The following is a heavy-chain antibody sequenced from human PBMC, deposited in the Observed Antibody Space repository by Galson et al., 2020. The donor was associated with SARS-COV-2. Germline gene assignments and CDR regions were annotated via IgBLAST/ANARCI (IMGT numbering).Heavy chain of an antibody. CDR1: GFTFSSYS. CDR2: ISSSSYI. V-gene: IGHV3-21*01. J-gene: IGHJ3*02. D-gene: IGHD2-15*01. CDR3: ARGYSVFDI. Sequence: GESLKISCAASGFTFSSYSMNWVRQAPGKGLEWVSSISSSSYIYYADSVKGRFTISRDNAKNSLCLQMNSLRAEDTAVYYCARGYSVFDIWGQGTMVTVSS.